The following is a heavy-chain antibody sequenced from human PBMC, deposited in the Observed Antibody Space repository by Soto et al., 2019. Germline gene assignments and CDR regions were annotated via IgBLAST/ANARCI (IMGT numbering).Heavy chain of an antibody. V-gene: IGHV3-33*01. D-gene: IGHD3-10*01. Sequence: PGGSLRLSCAASGFSFSTYGMHWVRQAPGKGLEWVAVIWYDGINKYYGDSVKGRFTISRDNCKNTLYLQMNSLRAEDTAVYYCARDHQYGSGSYYKALGQWGQGTLVTVSS. J-gene: IGHJ4*02. CDR2: IWYDGINK. CDR1: GFSFSTYG. CDR3: ARDHQYGSGSYYKALGQ.